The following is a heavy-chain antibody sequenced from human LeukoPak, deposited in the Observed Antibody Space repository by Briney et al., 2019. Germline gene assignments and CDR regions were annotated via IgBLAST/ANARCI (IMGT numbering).Heavy chain of an antibody. Sequence: SETLSLTCSVSGDSISTSYWSWIRQPPGEGLEWIGYIHYSGDTNYNPSLKSRVTMTADTSKNQFSLTLSSVTAADAAVYYCRRGTVTTANFDCWGQGTLVTVSS. J-gene: IGHJ4*02. CDR1: GDSISTSY. V-gene: IGHV4-59*01. CDR3: RRGTVTTANFDC. CDR2: IHYSGDT. D-gene: IGHD4-17*01.